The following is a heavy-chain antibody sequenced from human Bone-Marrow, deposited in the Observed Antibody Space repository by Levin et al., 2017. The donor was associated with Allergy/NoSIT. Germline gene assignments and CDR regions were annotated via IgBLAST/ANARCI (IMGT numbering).Heavy chain of an antibody. CDR2: ISSDGND. V-gene: IGHV3-74*01. Sequence: SCAASGFTFSSAGMDWVRQAPGQGLVWVSGISSDGNDFYADSVRGRFTISRDNAKNALYLQMNSLRVEDAAVYYCVRDGGYNFDYWGQGTLVTVSS. CDR1: GFTFSSAG. J-gene: IGHJ4*02. CDR3: VRDGGYNFDY. D-gene: IGHD5-18*01.